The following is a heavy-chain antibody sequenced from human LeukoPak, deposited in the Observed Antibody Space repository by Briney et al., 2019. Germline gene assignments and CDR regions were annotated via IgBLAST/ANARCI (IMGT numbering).Heavy chain of an antibody. D-gene: IGHD5-12*01. V-gene: IGHV4-38-2*02. CDR2: IYYSGST. CDR1: GYSISSGYY. CDR3: AREVAGFDY. J-gene: IGHJ4*02. Sequence: SETLSLTCTVSGYSISSGYYWGWIRQPPGKGLEWIGSIYYSGSTYYNPSLKSRVTISVDKSKNQFSLKLSSVTAADTAVYYCAREVAGFDYWGQGTLVTVSS.